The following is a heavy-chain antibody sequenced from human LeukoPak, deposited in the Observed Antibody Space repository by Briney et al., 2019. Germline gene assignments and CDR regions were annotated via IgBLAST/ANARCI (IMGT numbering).Heavy chain of an antibody. Sequence: GGSLRLSCAASGFTFSSYWMHWVRHAPGKGLVWVSFINSDGSITRYADSVKGRFTISRDNAKNTLYLQMNSLRAEDTAVYYCARAGEGLLAYSFDIWGQGTMVTVSS. J-gene: IGHJ3*02. CDR1: GFTFSSYW. V-gene: IGHV3-74*01. CDR3: ARAGEGLLAYSFDI. D-gene: IGHD1-26*01. CDR2: INSDGSIT.